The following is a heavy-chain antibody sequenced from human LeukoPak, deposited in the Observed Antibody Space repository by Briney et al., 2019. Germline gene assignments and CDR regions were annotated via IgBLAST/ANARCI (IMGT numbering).Heavy chain of an antibody. Sequence: PGGSLRLSCTASGFTFTSYVMTWVRQAPGKGLEWVSAISSSGGSTYYADSVKGRFTISRDNSKNTLYLQMNSLRAEDTAVYYCTTSPDILIPYYFVYWGQGTLVTVSP. J-gene: IGHJ4*02. CDR2: ISSSGGST. V-gene: IGHV3-23*01. CDR3: TTSPDILIPYYFVY. CDR1: GFTFTSYV. D-gene: IGHD3-9*01.